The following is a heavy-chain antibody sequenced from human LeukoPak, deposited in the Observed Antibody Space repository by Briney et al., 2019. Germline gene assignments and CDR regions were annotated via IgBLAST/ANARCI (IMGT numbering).Heavy chain of an antibody. V-gene: IGHV4-30-4*07. J-gene: IGHJ4*02. CDR2: IYNSGTT. CDR1: GDSISSGDYS. CDR3: ARDRRCSGGSCYDY. Sequence: SETLSLTCAVSGDSISSGDYSWSWIRQPPGKGLEWIGYIYNSGTTNYNPSLKSRVTISVDTSKNQFSLKLSSVTAADTAVYYCARDRRCSGGSCYDYWGQGTLVTVSS. D-gene: IGHD2-15*01.